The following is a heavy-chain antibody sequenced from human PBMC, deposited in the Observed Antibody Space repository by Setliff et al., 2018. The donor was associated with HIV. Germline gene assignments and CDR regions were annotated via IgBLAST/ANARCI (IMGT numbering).Heavy chain of an antibody. D-gene: IGHD5-12*01. CDR2: VYYSGGT. CDR3: ARLGDSGYDFRGYFDY. Sequence: TLSLTCTVSGGSVSDTSYYWGWIRQPPGKGLEWLANVYYSGGTYYNPSLNSRVTISVDTSRNQFSLKLTSVTAADTALYFCARLGDSGYDFRGYFDYWGQGKLVTVS. V-gene: IGHV4-39*01. J-gene: IGHJ4*02. CDR1: GGSVSDTSYY.